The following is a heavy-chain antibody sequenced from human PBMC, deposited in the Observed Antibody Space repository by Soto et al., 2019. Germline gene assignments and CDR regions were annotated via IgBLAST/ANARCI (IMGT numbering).Heavy chain of an antibody. Sequence: SETLSLTCTVSGGSISSGGYYWSWIRQHPGKGLEWIGYIYYSGSTYYNPSLKSRVTISVDTSKNQFSLKLSSVTAADTAVYYCARVRPPYDFWSGYLFDYWGQGTLVTVS. CDR2: IYYSGST. CDR1: GGSISSGGYY. V-gene: IGHV4-31*03. D-gene: IGHD3-3*01. J-gene: IGHJ4*02. CDR3: ARVRPPYDFWSGYLFDY.